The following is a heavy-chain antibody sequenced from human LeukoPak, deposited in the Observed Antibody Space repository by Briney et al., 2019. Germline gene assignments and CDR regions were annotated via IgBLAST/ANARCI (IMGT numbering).Heavy chain of an antibody. CDR2: IIPIFGTA. V-gene: IGHV1-69*01. D-gene: IGHD2-15*01. J-gene: IGHJ6*02. Sequence: ASMKVSCKASGGTFSSYAISWVRQAPGQGLEWMGGIIPIFGTANYAQEFQGRVTITADESTSTAYMELSSLRSEDTAVYYCARDLEVVAATYLGYYYGMDVWGQGTTVTVSS. CDR3: ARDLEVVAATYLGYYYGMDV. CDR1: GGTFSSYA.